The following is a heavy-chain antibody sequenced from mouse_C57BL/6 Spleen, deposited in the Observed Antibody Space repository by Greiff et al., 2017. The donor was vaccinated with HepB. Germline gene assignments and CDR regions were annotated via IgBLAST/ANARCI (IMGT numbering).Heavy chain of an antibody. CDR2: ISSGGSYT. J-gene: IGHJ1*03. D-gene: IGHD1-1*01. CDR1: GFTFSSYG. V-gene: IGHV5-6*01. CDR3: ARETSTTGSRRDWYFDV. Sequence: VQLKESGGDLVKPGGSLKLSCAASGFTFSSYGMSWVRQTPDKRLEWVATISSGGSYTYYPDSVKGRFTISRDNAKNTLYLQMSSLKSEDTAMYYCARETSTTGSRRDWYFDVWGTGTTVTVSS.